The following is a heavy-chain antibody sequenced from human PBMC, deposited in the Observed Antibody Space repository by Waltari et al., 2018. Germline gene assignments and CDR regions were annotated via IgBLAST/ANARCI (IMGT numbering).Heavy chain of an antibody. CDR3: ARPYSSGLTYYFDS. CDR1: GYPFRSYG. V-gene: IGHV1-18*01. J-gene: IGHJ4*02. Sequence: QVQLVQSGAEVKKPGASVKVSCKTSGYPFRSYGITWVRRAPGQGLEWMGWINTYNENTKYAQKLQDRVTLTTDTSATTAYMELRSLTSDDTAGYYCARPYSSGLTYYFDSWGQGTLVTVSS. D-gene: IGHD2-21*01. CDR2: INTYNENT.